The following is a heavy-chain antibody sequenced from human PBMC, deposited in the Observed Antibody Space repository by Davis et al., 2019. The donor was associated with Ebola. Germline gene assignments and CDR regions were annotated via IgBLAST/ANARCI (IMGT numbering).Heavy chain of an antibody. CDR2: IYPSDADT. J-gene: IGHJ6*02. V-gene: IGHV5-51*01. Sequence: GESLKISCESSGYSFTNYWIGWVRQMPGKGLEWMGIIYPSDADTRYNPSFQGQVTISADKSISTVYLQWNSLKASDTAMYYCASHPAYYYGMDVWGQGAMVTVSS. CDR1: GYSFTNYW. CDR3: ASHPAYYYGMDV.